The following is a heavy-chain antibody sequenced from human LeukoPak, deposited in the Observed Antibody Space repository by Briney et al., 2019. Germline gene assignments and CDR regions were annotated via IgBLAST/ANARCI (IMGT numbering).Heavy chain of an antibody. CDR3: SKGGGSWFGP. CDR2: VPGTGATTI. CDR1: GFTLSSFA. V-gene: IGHV3-23*01. J-gene: IGHJ5*02. Sequence: QPGGSLRLSCVASGFTLSSFAMSWVRQAPGKGLEWVATVPGTGATTIFYADSVKGRFTISRDNSKNTLYLQMNSLGADDTAVYYCSKGGGSWFGPWGQGTLVTVSS. D-gene: IGHD1-26*01.